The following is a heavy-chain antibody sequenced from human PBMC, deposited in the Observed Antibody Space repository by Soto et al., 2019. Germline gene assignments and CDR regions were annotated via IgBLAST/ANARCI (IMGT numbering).Heavy chain of an antibody. J-gene: IGHJ4*02. CDR2: THHSGST. V-gene: IGHV4-34*01. Sequence: SETMYLTCAVYGGSLSGKYWGWIRQPPGKGLEWIGETHHSGSTAYNPSLKSRVTISVDTSRNQFSLKLNSVTAADTAVYYCARTTAAIHLNYWSQGTLVTVSS. CDR1: GGSLSGKY. CDR3: ARTTAAIHLNY. D-gene: IGHD2-21*02.